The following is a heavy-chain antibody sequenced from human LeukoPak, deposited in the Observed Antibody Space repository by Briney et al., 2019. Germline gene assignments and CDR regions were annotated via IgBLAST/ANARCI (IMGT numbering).Heavy chain of an antibody. Sequence: ASVKVSCKASGYTFTGYYMHWVRQAPGQGLEWMGWINPNSGGTNYAQKFQGRVTMTRDTSISTAYMELSRLRPDDTAVYYCARNQGALNDAFDIWGQGTMVTVSP. D-gene: IGHD1-26*01. J-gene: IGHJ3*02. CDR3: ARNQGALNDAFDI. CDR1: GYTFTGYY. CDR2: INPNSGGT. V-gene: IGHV1-2*02.